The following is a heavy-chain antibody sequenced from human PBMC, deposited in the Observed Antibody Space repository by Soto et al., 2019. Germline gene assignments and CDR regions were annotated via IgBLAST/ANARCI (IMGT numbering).Heavy chain of an antibody. CDR3: AKCRPAIRERGLGGVDI. V-gene: IGHV3-23*01. Sequence: GSLRVSCAAPPLSSARYCLSWVRQAPAEGLEWVPRLIIGADSTYYADSVKGRFTISRDNSNSTLNLQMNTLGAEDTDIFYCAKCRPAIRERGLGGVDISGQGTRDTVSS. J-gene: IGHJ3*02. CDR2: LIIGADST. D-gene: IGHD2-21*01. CDR1: PLSSARYC.